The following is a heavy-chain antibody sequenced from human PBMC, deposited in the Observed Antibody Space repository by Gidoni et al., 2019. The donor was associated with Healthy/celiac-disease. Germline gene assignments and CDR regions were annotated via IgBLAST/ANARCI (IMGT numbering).Heavy chain of an antibody. CDR1: GCTFSRYS. J-gene: IGHJ4*02. D-gene: IGHD4-4*01. Sequence: EVQVVESGGGLVQPGGSLRLSCAASGCTFSRYSMTWVRQAPGKGLEWVANIKQDGSEKYYVDSVKGRFTISRDNAENSLYLQLSSLSAEDTAVYYCAREVITGSTIYFDDWGQGTLVTVSS. CDR2: IKQDGSEK. CDR3: AREVITGSTIYFDD. V-gene: IGHV3-7*01.